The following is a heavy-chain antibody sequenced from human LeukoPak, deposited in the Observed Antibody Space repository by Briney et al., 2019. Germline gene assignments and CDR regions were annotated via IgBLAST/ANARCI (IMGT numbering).Heavy chain of an antibody. CDR2: IKQDGSEK. Sequence: GGSLRLSCAASGFTFSSYWMSWFRQAPGKGLEWVANIKQDGSEKYYVDSVKGRFTISRDNAKNSLYLQMNSLRAEDTAVYYCARPYGGNSKSVFDYWGQGTLVTVSS. D-gene: IGHD4-23*01. V-gene: IGHV3-7*01. CDR3: ARPYGGNSKSVFDY. J-gene: IGHJ4*02. CDR1: GFTFSSYW.